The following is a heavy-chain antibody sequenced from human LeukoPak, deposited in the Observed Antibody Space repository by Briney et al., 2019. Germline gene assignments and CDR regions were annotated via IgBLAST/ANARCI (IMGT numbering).Heavy chain of an antibody. Sequence: SETLSLTCIVSGYSISTGYYWGWIRQPPGKGLEWIGDIHHSGSTYYNPSLKSRVTISVDTSKNQLSLKLSSVTAADTAVYYCARVAAGIGFFQHWGQGTLVTVSS. CDR1: GYSISTGYY. V-gene: IGHV4-38-2*02. D-gene: IGHD6-13*01. J-gene: IGHJ1*01. CDR2: IHHSGST. CDR3: ARVAAGIGFFQH.